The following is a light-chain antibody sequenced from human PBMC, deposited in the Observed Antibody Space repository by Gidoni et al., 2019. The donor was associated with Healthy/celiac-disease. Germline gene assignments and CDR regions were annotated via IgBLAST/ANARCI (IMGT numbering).Light chain of an antibody. CDR1: KGISSY. V-gene: IGKV1-9*01. CDR2: ASS. Sequence: DIQLTQSPSFLSASVGDRVTITCRASKGISSYLAWYQQKPGKAPKLLIYASSTLPSGVPSRFSGSGFGTEFTLTISSLQPEDFATYYCQQLNSYLPAFGQGTRLEIK. CDR3: QQLNSYLPA. J-gene: IGKJ5*01.